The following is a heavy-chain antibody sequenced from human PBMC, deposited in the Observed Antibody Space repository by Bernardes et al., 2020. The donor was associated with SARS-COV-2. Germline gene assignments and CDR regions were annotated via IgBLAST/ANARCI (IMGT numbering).Heavy chain of an antibody. D-gene: IGHD3-3*01. CDR3: AKDASMTVFGVAIVNLFDP. J-gene: IGHJ5*02. V-gene: IGHV3-23*02. CDR2: ISGSGGGT. CDR1: GFTFSDYA. Sequence: AGSLILSCAASGFTFSDYAMSWVRQAPGKGLEWVSDISGSGGGTYYEDSVKGRFTISRDNSKNSLYLQMNSLRAEDTAVYYCAKDASMTVFGVAIVNLFDPGCQGTLVTVSS.